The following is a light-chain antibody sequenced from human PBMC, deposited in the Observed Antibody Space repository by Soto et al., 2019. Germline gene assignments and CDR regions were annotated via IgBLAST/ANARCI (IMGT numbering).Light chain of an antibody. CDR1: QSVSSN. J-gene: IGKJ1*01. CDR2: GAS. Sequence: DIVMTQSPANLAVSPGETATLSCRASQSVSSNLAWYHQKPGQAPRLLIYGASSRATGIPDRFSGSGSGTDFTLTISRLEPEDFAVYYCEQYGSSGTVGQGSKVDI. V-gene: IGKV3-20*01. CDR3: EQYGSSGT.